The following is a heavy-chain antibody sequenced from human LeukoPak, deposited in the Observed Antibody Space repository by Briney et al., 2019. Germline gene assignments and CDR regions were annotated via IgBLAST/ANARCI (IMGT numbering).Heavy chain of an antibody. D-gene: IGHD2-15*01. CDR1: GYSIRSAHY. V-gene: IGHV4-38-2*02. CDR3: ARARGCSGGSCYCFDY. J-gene: IGHJ4*02. CDR2: IYHSGST. Sequence: PSETLSLTCTVSGYSIRSAHYWGWIRQPPGKGLEWIGSIYHSGSTYSNPSLKSRVTISVDTSKNQFSLKLSSVTAADTAVYYCARARGCSGGSCYCFDYWGQGTLVTVSS.